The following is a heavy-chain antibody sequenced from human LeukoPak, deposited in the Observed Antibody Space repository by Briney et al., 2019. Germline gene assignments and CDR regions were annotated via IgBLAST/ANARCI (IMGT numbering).Heavy chain of an antibody. CDR3: AGLEGRYSTDWFYFFDY. Sequence: PSETLSLTCIVSGGSISSLNLWSWLRQPPGKGLVWIGEMYLGGTTNFNPSLKSRVTILIDKSKNQLSLQLTSVTAADTAVYYCAGLEGRYSTDWFYFFDYWGQGALVTVSS. D-gene: IGHD6-19*01. V-gene: IGHV4-4*02. J-gene: IGHJ4*02. CDR1: GGSISSLNL. CDR2: MYLGGTT.